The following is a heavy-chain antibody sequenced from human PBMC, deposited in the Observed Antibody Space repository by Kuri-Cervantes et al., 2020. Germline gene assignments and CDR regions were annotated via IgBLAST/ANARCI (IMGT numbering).Heavy chain of an antibody. CDR3: ARGPYYYQYMDV. V-gene: IGHV1-18*01. Sequence: ASVKVSCKAPGYTFTSYGISWVRQAPGQGLEWMGWINAETGNTQYSQKFQGRVTITRDTSASTAYMELSSLRSEDTAVYYCARGPYYYQYMDVWGKGTTVTVSS. CDR2: INAETGNT. J-gene: IGHJ6*03. CDR1: GYTFTSYG.